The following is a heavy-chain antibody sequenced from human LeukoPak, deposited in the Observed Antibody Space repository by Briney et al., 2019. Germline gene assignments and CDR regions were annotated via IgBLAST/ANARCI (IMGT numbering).Heavy chain of an antibody. Sequence: GGSLRLSCAASGFTFSSYEMNWVRQAPGKGLEWVSYISSSGSTIYYADSVKGRFTISRDNSKNTVYLQMNSLRAEDTAVYYCARRSAAKDAFDIWGQGTMVTVSS. J-gene: IGHJ3*02. V-gene: IGHV3-48*03. CDR2: ISSSGSTI. CDR1: GFTFSSYE. CDR3: ARRSAAKDAFDI. D-gene: IGHD6-25*01.